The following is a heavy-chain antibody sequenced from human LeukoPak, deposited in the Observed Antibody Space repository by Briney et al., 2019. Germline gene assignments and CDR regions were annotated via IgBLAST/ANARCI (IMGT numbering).Heavy chain of an antibody. D-gene: IGHD6-13*01. J-gene: IGHJ6*02. CDR1: GYTFTSYD. V-gene: IGHV1-8*01. CDR3: AREIAADRAYYYYYGMDV. CDR2: MNPNSGNT. Sequence: ASVKVSCKASGYTFTSYDINWVRQATGQGLEWMGWMNPNSGNTGYAQKFQGRVTMTRNTSISTAYMELSSLRSEDTAVYYCAREIAADRAYYYYYGMDVWGQGTTVTASS.